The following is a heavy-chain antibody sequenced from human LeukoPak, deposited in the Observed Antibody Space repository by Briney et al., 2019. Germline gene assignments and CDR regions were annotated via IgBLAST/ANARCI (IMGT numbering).Heavy chain of an antibody. J-gene: IGHJ4*02. Sequence: PGRSLRLSCAASGFTFSSYAMHWVRQAPGKGLGWVAVISYDGSNKYYADSVKGRFTISRDNSKNTLYLQMNSLRAEDTAVYYCARSTTVESRIDYWGQGTLVTVSS. D-gene: IGHD4-17*01. CDR1: GFTFSSYA. CDR3: ARSTTVESRIDY. V-gene: IGHV3-30-3*01. CDR2: ISYDGSNK.